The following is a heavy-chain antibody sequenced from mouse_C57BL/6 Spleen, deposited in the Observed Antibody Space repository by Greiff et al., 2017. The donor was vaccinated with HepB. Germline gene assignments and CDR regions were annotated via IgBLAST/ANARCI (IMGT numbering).Heavy chain of an antibody. J-gene: IGHJ2*01. CDR3: ARPAGPLYSGIDY. D-gene: IGHD4-1*01. CDR2: IWSGGST. V-gene: IGHV2-2*01. Sequence: VQLQQSGPGLVQPSQSLSITCTVSGFSLTSYGVHWVRQYPGKGLEWLGGIWSGGSTDYNTAFISRLSVSKDTSKSQVFFKMNSLQADDTAIYYCARPAGPLYSGIDYWGQGTTLTVSS. CDR1: GFSLTSYG.